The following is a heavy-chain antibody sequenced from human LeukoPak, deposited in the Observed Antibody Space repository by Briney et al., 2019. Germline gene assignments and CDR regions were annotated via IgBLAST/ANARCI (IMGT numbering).Heavy chain of an antibody. CDR2: IYYSGST. J-gene: IGHJ5*02. CDR1: GGSISSYY. V-gene: IGHV4-59*12. D-gene: IGHD4-11*01. Sequence: PSETLSLTCTVSGGSISSYYWSWIRQPPGKGLEWIGYIYYSGSTNYNPSLKSRVTISVDTSKNQFSLKLSSVTAADTAVYYCARWFGYSNYVDWFDPWGQGTLVTVSS. CDR3: ARWFGYSNYVDWFDP.